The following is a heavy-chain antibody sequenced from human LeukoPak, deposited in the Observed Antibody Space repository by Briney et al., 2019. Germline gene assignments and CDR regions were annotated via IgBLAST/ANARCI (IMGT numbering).Heavy chain of an antibody. CDR2: INHSGGT. V-gene: IGHV4-34*01. Sequence: KSSETLSLTCAVYGGSFSGYYWSWIRQPPGKGLEWIGEINHSGGTNYNPSLKSRVTISVDTSKNQFSLKLSSVTAADTAVYYCARDSLNSYGHTWGQGTLVTVSS. D-gene: IGHD5-18*01. CDR1: GGSFSGYY. J-gene: IGHJ4*02. CDR3: ARDSLNSYGHT.